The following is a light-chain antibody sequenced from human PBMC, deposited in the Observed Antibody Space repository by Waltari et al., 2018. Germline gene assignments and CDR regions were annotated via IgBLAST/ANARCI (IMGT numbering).Light chain of an antibody. Sequence: EIVLTQSPGTLSLSPGQRATLSCTASRSVDNNDLAWYQPNPGQAPRLLIHDASSRATGIPDRFSGSGSGTDFTLTVSRLEPEDFAVYYCQQYGTSLYTFGQGTKLEIK. CDR1: RSVDNND. V-gene: IGKV3-20*01. J-gene: IGKJ2*01. CDR3: QQYGTSLYT. CDR2: DAS.